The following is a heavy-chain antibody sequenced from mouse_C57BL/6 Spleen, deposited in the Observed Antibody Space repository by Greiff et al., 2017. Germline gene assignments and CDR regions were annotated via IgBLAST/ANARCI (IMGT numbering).Heavy chain of an antibody. CDR3: ARSGDYRMFDY. CDR2: IHPNSGST. CDR1: GYTFTSYW. Sequence: QVQLQQPGAELVKPGASVKLSCKASGYTFTSYWMHWVKQRPGQGLEWIGMIHPNSGSTNYNEKFKSKATLTVDKSSSTAYMQLSSLTSEDSAVYYCARSGDYRMFDYWGQGTTLTVCS. J-gene: IGHJ2*01. D-gene: IGHD2-4*01. V-gene: IGHV1-64*01.